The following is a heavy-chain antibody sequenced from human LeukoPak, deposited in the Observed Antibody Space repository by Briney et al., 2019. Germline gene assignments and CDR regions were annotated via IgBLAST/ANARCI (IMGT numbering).Heavy chain of an antibody. CDR2: INHSGST. J-gene: IGHJ6*02. CDR3: ARLRAYYYYYYGMDV. V-gene: IGHV4-34*01. D-gene: IGHD4-17*01. CDR1: GGSFSGYY. Sequence: SETLSLTCAVYGGSFSGYYWSWIRQPPGKGLEWVAEINHSGSTNYNPSLKSRVTISVDTSKNQFSLKLSSVTAADTAVYYCARLRAYYYYYYGMDVWGQGTTVTVSS.